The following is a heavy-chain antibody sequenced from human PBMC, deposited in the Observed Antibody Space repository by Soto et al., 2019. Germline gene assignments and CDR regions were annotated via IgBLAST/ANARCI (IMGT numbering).Heavy chain of an antibody. J-gene: IGHJ4*02. Sequence: GGSLRLSCAASGFTFTDYYMSWLRQAPGKGLEWLAYISSRSTYTNYADSVRGRFTISRDNAKKSVYLQMNSLRAEDTAVYYCAIDLEVGDHLYYYDYSGLGTLVPGSS. CDR2: ISSRSTYT. CDR3: AIDLEVGDHLYYYDY. CDR1: GFTFTDYY. D-gene: IGHD3-16*01. V-gene: IGHV3-11*06.